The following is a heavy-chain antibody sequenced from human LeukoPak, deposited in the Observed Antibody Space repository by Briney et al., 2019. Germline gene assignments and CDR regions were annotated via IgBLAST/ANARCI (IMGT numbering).Heavy chain of an antibody. CDR3: VIMVRGVIKGPIDY. CDR2: IYPGDSDT. CDR1: GYSFTSYW. D-gene: IGHD3-10*01. Sequence: GESLKISCKRSGYSFTSYWIGWVPQMPGKGLEWMGIIYPGDSDTRYSPSFQGQVTISADKSISTAYLQWSSLKASDTAMYYCVIMVRGVIKGPIDYWGQGTLVTVSS. J-gene: IGHJ4*02. V-gene: IGHV5-51*01.